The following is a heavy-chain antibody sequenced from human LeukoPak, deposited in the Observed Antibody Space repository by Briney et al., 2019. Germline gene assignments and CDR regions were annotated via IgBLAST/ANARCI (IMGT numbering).Heavy chain of an antibody. CDR3: ARDNVGYCSGGTCYGPFDY. CDR1: GFTVSNNY. D-gene: IGHD2-15*01. CDR2: IYSDGTT. J-gene: IGHJ4*02. V-gene: IGHV3-53*01. Sequence: PGGSPRLSCAASGFTVSNNYMSWVRQAPGKKLEWVSDIYSDGTTFYADSVKGRFTTSRDNSKNTLYLQMNSLRAEDTAVYHCARDNVGYCSGGTCYGPFDYWGQGTQVTVSS.